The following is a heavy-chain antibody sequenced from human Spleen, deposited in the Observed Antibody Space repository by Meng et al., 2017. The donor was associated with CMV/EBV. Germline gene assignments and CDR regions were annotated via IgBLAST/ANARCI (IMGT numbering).Heavy chain of an antibody. Sequence: SLAASGFTFSSYGMSWVRQAPGKGLEWVSHIYTGGTTTFYADSVKGRFTISRDNSKDTLYLQMNSLRAEDTALYYCAKVTWNDRTFDYWGQGTLVTVSS. V-gene: IGHV3-23*03. CDR2: IYTGGTTT. CDR1: GFTFSSYG. CDR3: AKVTWNDRTFDY. D-gene: IGHD1-1*01. J-gene: IGHJ4*02.